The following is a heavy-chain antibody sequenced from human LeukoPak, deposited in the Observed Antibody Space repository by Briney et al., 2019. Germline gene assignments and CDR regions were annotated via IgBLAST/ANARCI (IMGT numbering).Heavy chain of an antibody. V-gene: IGHV3-53*01. J-gene: IGHJ4*02. Sequence: PGGSLRLSCAASGFTVSSNYMSWVRQAPGKGLEWVSIIYSGGNTNYADSVKGRFTISRDNSKNTLYLQMNSLRAEDTAVYYCARGVANYYDNSGYQNWGQGTLVTVSS. CDR3: ARGVANYYDNSGYQN. CDR2: IYSGGNT. D-gene: IGHD3-22*01. CDR1: GFTVSSNY.